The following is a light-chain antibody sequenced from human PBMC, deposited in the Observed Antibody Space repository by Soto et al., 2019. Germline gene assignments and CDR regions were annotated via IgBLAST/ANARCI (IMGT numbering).Light chain of an antibody. Sequence: HSALTQPASGSGSPGQSSTISCTGTSSDVGSYNLVSWYQQHPGKAPKLMIYEVSKRPSGVSNRFSGSKSGNTASLTISGLQAEAVADYYCCSHAGSSTYVFGTGTKVTVL. CDR1: SSDVGSYNL. V-gene: IGLV2-23*02. CDR2: EVS. CDR3: CSHAGSSTYV. J-gene: IGLJ1*01.